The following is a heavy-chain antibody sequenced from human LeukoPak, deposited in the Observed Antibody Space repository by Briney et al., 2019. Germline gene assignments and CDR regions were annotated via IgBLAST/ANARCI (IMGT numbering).Heavy chain of an antibody. J-gene: IGHJ5*02. CDR3: ARGRQAGPYQLLYTVGFDP. D-gene: IGHD2-2*01. Sequence: PGGSLRLSCAASGFTFSSYAMSWVRQAPGKGLEWVSGISGYGSNTYYADSVKGRFTISRDNSKNTLYLQMNSLRAEDTAVYYCARGRQAGPYQLLYTVGFDPWGQGTLVTVSS. V-gene: IGHV3-23*01. CDR2: ISGYGSNT. CDR1: GFTFSSYA.